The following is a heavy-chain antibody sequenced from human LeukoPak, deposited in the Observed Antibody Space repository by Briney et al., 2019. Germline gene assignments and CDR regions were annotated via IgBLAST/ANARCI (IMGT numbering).Heavy chain of an antibody. V-gene: IGHV1-8*01. CDR1: GYTFTSYD. Sequence: ASVKVSCKASGYTFTSYDINWVRQATGQGLEWMGWMNPNSGNTGYAQKFQGRVTMTRNTSISTAYMELSSRRSEDTAVYYCARGNYYGSGSYSYYYYYYMDVWGKGTTVTVSS. CDR3: ARGNYYGSGSYSYYYYYYMDV. J-gene: IGHJ6*03. D-gene: IGHD3-10*01. CDR2: MNPNSGNT.